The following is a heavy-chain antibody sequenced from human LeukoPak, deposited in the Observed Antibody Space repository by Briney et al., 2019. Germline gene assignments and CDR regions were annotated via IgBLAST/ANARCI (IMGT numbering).Heavy chain of an antibody. CDR1: GFTFGDHA. D-gene: IGHD1-1*01. V-gene: IGHV3-49*03. J-gene: IGHJ5*02. CDR2: IRSKAYGGTP. Sequence: GGSLRLSCIASGFTFGDHAMGWFRQAPGEGLEWVGFIRSKAYGGTPEYAASVKGRFTISRDDSKSIAYLQMNSLKTEDTAVYYCTRRAIQLGRRGAFDPWGQGTLVTVSS. CDR3: TRRAIQLGRRGAFDP.